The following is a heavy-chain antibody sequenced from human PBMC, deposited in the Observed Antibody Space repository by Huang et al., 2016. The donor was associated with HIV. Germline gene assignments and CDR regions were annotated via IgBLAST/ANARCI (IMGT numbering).Heavy chain of an antibody. CDR1: GFTFSSYW. Sequence: EVQLVESGGGLVQPGGSLRLSCAASGFTFSSYWMHWVRQAPGKGRVGVARINVDGSSTSYADSVKGRFTISRDNAKNTLYLQMNSLRAEDTAVYYCARGGWYYDFWSGYYYFDYWGQGTLVTVSS. CDR3: ARGGWYYDFWSGYYYFDY. V-gene: IGHV3-74*01. J-gene: IGHJ4*02. CDR2: INVDGSST. D-gene: IGHD3-3*01.